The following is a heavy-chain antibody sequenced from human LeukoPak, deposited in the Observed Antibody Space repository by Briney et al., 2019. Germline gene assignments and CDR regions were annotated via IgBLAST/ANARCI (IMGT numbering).Heavy chain of an antibody. Sequence: GGSLRLSCAASGFTFSSFWMHWVRQAPGKGLVWVSCVSDDGSTTTYADSVKGRFTISRDNAKNTLYLQMNSLRPEDTAVYYCVRHNAARAFDIWGQGTMVIVSS. CDR3: VRHNAARAFDI. V-gene: IGHV3-74*03. D-gene: IGHD1-1*01. CDR2: VSDDGSTT. CDR1: GFTFSSFW. J-gene: IGHJ3*02.